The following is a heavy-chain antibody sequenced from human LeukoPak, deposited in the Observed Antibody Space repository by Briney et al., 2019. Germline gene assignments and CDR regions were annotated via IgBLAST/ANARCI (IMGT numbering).Heavy chain of an antibody. CDR2: IYYSGST. D-gene: IGHD2-2*01. J-gene: IGHJ3*02. Sequence: SETLSLTCTVSGGSLSSSSYYWGWIRQPPGKGLEWIGSIYYSGSTYYNPSLKSRVTISVDTSKNQFSLKLSSVTAADTAVYYCAREVGEIVVPRDAFDIWGRGTMVTVSS. CDR3: AREVGEIVVPRDAFDI. V-gene: IGHV4-39*07. CDR1: GGSLSSSSYY.